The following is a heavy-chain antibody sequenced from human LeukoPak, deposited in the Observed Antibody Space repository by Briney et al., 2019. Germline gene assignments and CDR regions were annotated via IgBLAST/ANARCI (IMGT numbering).Heavy chain of an antibody. J-gene: IGHJ4*02. Sequence: GGSLRLSCAASGFTFGSYRMSWVRQAPGKGLEWVANIKQDGSEKYYVDSVKGRFTISRDNAKNSLYLQMNSLRAEDTAVYYCARDEIYYDILTGYRHFDYWGQGTLVTVFS. V-gene: IGHV3-7*01. CDR2: IKQDGSEK. D-gene: IGHD3-9*01. CDR3: ARDEIYYDILTGYRHFDY. CDR1: GFTFGSYR.